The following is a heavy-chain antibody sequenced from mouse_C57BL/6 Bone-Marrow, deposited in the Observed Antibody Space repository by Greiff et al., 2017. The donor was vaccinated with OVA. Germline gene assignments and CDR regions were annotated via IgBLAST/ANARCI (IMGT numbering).Heavy chain of an antibody. D-gene: IGHD1-1*01. CDR2: IRNKPNGSTT. CDR1: GFTFTNYY. V-gene: IGHV7-3*01. J-gene: IGHJ2*01. Sequence: EVQLVESGGGLVQPGDSLSLSCAASGFTFTNYYMSWVRQPPGKALEWLAFIRNKPNGSTTEYSASVKGRFTISRDNSQSILYLQMKALRAEDSATYYCARYKGRVAVDYFDYWGQGTALTVSS. CDR3: ARYKGRVAVDYFDY.